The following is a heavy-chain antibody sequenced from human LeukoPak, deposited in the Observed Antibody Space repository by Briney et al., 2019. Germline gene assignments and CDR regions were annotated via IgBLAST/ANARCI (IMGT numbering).Heavy chain of an antibody. Sequence: SETLSLTCTVSGGSISSSSYYWGWIRQPPGQGLASIGSIYYSGSTYYNPSLKSRVTISVATSKNQFSLKLSSVTAADTAVYYCAGQGDSSGYAIDYWGQGTLVTVSS. CDR1: GGSISSSSYY. CDR2: IYYSGST. D-gene: IGHD3-22*01. V-gene: IGHV4-39*01. CDR3: AGQGDSSGYAIDY. J-gene: IGHJ4*02.